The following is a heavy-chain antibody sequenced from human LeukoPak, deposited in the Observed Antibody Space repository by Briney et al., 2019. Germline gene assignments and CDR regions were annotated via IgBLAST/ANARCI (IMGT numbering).Heavy chain of an antibody. Sequence: GGSLRLSCAASGFTFSSYAMHWVRQAPGKGLEWVAVISYDGSNKYYADSVKGRFTISRDNSKNTLYLQMNSLRAEDTAVYYCARGQPKVGATTSGFDYWGQGTLVTVSS. CDR1: GFTFSSYA. CDR3: ARGQPKVGATTSGFDY. CDR2: ISYDGSNK. J-gene: IGHJ4*02. V-gene: IGHV3-30-3*01. D-gene: IGHD1-26*01.